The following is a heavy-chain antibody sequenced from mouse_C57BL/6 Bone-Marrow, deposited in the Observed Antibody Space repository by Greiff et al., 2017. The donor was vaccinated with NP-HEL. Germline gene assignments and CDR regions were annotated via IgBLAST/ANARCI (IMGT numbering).Heavy chain of an antibody. CDR3: ARWGYRNRGAMDY. Sequence: QVQLQQPGAELVMPGASVKLSCKASGYTFTSYWMHWVKQRPGQGLEWIGEIDPSDSYTNYNQKFKGKSTLTVDKSSSTAYRQLSSLTSEDSAVYYCARWGYRNRGAMDYWGQGTSVTVSS. D-gene: IGHD2-14*01. CDR1: GYTFTSYW. V-gene: IGHV1-69*01. CDR2: IDPSDSYT. J-gene: IGHJ4*01.